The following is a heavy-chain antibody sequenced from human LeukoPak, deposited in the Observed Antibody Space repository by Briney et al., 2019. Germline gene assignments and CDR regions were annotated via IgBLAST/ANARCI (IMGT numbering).Heavy chain of an antibody. CDR1: GFTFSSYW. D-gene: IGHD3-16*01. J-gene: IGHJ6*02. Sequence: GGSLRLSCAASGFTFSSYWMNWARQAPGKGLEWVASINHNGNVNYYVDSVKGRFTISRDNAKNSLYLQMSNLRAEDTAVYFCARGGGLDVWGRGATVTVSS. CDR3: ARGGGLDV. CDR2: INHNGNVN. V-gene: IGHV3-7*03.